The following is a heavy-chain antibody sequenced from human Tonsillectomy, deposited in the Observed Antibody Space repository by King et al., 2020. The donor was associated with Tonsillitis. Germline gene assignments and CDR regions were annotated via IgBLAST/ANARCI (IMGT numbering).Heavy chain of an antibody. CDR1: GGSIILYSYH. V-gene: IGHV4-39*01. CDR3: ASRTRFCTSTSCYWVFDY. J-gene: IGHJ4*02. Sequence: QLQESGPGLVKPSETLSLTCAVSGGSIILYSYHWGWIRQPPGKGREWIGNIFYNGSPSYNPSLKSRVTISVDTSTNQFSLKLSSVTAADTAFFYCASRTRFCTSTSCYWVFDYWGQGTLVTVSS. CDR2: IFYNGSP. D-gene: IGHD2-2*01.